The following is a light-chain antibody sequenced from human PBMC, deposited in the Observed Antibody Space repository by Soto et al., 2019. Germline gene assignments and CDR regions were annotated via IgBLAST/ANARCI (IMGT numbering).Light chain of an antibody. J-gene: IGLJ3*02. Sequence: QTVVTQEPSFSVSPGATVTLTCGLSSGSVSTNNYPSWYQQTPGQAPRTLISSTYTRSSGVPDRFSASILGNKAALTITGAQADDESDYYCVLYMGSGIWVFGGGTKVTVI. CDR1: SGSVSTNNY. CDR2: STY. V-gene: IGLV8-61*01. CDR3: VLYMGSGIWV.